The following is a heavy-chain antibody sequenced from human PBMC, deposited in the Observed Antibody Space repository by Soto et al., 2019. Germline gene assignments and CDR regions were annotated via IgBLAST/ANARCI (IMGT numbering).Heavy chain of an antibody. D-gene: IGHD2-21*02. CDR3: ARVGPYCGGDCYSPPP. CDR1: GGSFSGCY. CDR2: INHSGST. Sequence: NPSETLSLTCAVYGGSFSGCYWSWIRQTPGKGLEWIGEINHSGSTNYNPSLKSLVTISVDASENHFSLKLSSVTAADTAVYYCARVGPYCGGDCYSPPPWGQGTLVTVSS. V-gene: IGHV4-34*01. J-gene: IGHJ5*02.